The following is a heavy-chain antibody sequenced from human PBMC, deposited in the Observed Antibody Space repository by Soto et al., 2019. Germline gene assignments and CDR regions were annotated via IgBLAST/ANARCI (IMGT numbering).Heavy chain of an antibody. CDR3: ARESEDLTSNFDY. J-gene: IGHJ4*02. V-gene: IGHV3-21*06. CDR2: ISGTTHYI. CDR1: GFTFTRYS. Sequence: LRLSCAASGFTFTRYSMNWVRQAPGKGLEWVSSISGTTHYIYYADSMRGRFTISRDNAKNAVYLEMNSLRAEDTAVYYCARESEDLTSNFDYWGQGTLVTVSS.